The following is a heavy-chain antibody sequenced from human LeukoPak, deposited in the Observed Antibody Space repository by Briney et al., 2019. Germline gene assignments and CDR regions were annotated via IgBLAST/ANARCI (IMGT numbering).Heavy chain of an antibody. V-gene: IGHV3-23*01. Sequence: GGSLRLSCAASGFTFSSYAMSWVRQAPGEGLEWVSAISGSGGSTYYADSVKGRFTISRDNSKNTLYLQMNSLRAEDTAVYYCTYFGYSYGPFDYWGQGTLVTVSS. J-gene: IGHJ4*02. CDR1: GFTFSSYA. CDR3: TYFGYSYGPFDY. D-gene: IGHD5-18*01. CDR2: ISGSGGST.